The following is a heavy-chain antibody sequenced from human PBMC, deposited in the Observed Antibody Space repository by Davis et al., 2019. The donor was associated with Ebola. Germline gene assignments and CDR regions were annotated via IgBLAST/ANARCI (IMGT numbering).Heavy chain of an antibody. V-gene: IGHV4-38-2*02. J-gene: IGHJ4*02. D-gene: IGHD3-22*01. CDR3: ARDYYDSSGYLWYFEN. CDR2: IYLDGST. Sequence: MPSETLSLTCSVSGYSISSGYFWGWIRQLPGKGLEWIGSIYLDGSTYYSPSLKSRVTVSVDTSKNQFSLKLSSVTAADTAVYYCARDYYDSSGYLWYFENWGQGTLVTVSS. CDR1: GYSISSGYF.